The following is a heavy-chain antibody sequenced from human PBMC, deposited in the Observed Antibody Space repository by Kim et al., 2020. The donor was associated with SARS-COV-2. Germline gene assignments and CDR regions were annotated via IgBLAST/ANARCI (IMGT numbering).Heavy chain of an antibody. CDR3: ARTYYDFWSGYYKAFDY. J-gene: IGHJ4*02. D-gene: IGHD3-3*01. Sequence: FQGRVTITADESTSTAYMELSSLRSEDTAVYYCARTYYDFWSGYYKAFDYWGQGTLVTVSS. V-gene: IGHV1-69*01.